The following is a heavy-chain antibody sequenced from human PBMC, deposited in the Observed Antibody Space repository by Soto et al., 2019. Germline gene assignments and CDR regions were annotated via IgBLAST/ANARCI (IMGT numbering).Heavy chain of an antibody. J-gene: IGHJ6*02. CDR3: ARGSSIAGLYYGMDV. D-gene: IGHD6-6*01. Sequence: WTWIRQHPGKGLEWIGYNYYSGITYYNPSLKSRVTISLDTSKNQFSLKLSSLTAADTAVYYCARGSSIAGLYYGMDVWGQGTTVTVSS. CDR2: NYYSGIT. V-gene: IGHV4-31*02.